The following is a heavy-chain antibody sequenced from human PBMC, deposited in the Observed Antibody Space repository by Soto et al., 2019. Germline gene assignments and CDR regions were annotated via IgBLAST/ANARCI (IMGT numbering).Heavy chain of an antibody. CDR2: INPNSGGT. J-gene: IGHJ6*02. D-gene: IGHD3-10*01. Sequence: ASVKVSCKASGYTFTGYYMHWVRQAPGQGLEWMGWINPNSGGTNYAQKFQGWVTMTRDTSISTAYMELSRLRSDDTAVYYCARNDDIIGSGYYYYGMDVWGQGTTVTVSS. CDR3: ARNDDIIGSGYYYYGMDV. V-gene: IGHV1-2*04. CDR1: GYTFTGYY.